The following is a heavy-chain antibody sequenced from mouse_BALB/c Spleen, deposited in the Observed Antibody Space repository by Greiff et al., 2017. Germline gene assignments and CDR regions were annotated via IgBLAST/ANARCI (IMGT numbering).Heavy chain of an antibody. D-gene: IGHD2-10*02. CDR2: IWSGGST. V-gene: IGHV2-2*02. Sequence: VQLKESGPGLVQPSQSLSITCTVSGFSLTSYGVHWVRQSPGKGLEWLGVIWSGGSTDYNAAFISRLSISKDNSKSQVFFKMNSLQANDTAIYYCARKQYGNYPHWYFDVWGAGTTVTVSS. J-gene: IGHJ1*01. CDR1: GFSLTSYG. CDR3: ARKQYGNYPHWYFDV.